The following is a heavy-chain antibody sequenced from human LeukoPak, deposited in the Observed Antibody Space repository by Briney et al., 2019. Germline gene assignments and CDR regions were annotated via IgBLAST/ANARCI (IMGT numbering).Heavy chain of an antibody. Sequence: ASVKVSCKASGYTFTGYYMHWVRQAPGQGLEWMGWINPNSGGTNYAQKFQGRVTMTRDTSISTAYMELSRLRSDDTAVYYCASWVGIFERTYWYGMDVWGQGTTVTVSS. CDR3: ASWVGIFERTYWYGMDV. D-gene: IGHD3-3*01. CDR2: INPNSGGT. CDR1: GYTFTGYY. V-gene: IGHV1-2*02. J-gene: IGHJ6*02.